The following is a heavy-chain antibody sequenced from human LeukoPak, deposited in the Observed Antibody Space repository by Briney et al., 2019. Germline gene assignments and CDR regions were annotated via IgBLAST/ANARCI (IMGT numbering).Heavy chain of an antibody. CDR1: GYTFTKYY. CDR3: AREEMMVILALDM. D-gene: IGHD3-22*01. V-gene: IGHV1-46*01. Sequence: ASVKLSCKASGYTFTKYYIHWMRQAPGQGLEWVGIINPSVGTTLYSQKFQGRVTLTRDTSTTAVYMEVTSLRSDDTAVYYCAREEMMVILALDMWGQGTMVTVSS. J-gene: IGHJ3*02. CDR2: INPSVGTT.